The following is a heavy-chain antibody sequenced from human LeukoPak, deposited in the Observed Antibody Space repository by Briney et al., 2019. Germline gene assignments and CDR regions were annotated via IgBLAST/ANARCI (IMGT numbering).Heavy chain of an antibody. Sequence: ASVKVSCKASGYTFTGYYMHWVRQAPGQGLEWMGWINPNSGGTNYAQKFQGRVTMTRDTSISTAYMELSRLRSDDTAVYYCARPTSSGSYRSDAFDIWGQGTMVTVSS. CDR2: INPNSGGT. J-gene: IGHJ3*02. D-gene: IGHD3-10*01. CDR1: GYTFTGYY. CDR3: ARPTSSGSYRSDAFDI. V-gene: IGHV1-2*02.